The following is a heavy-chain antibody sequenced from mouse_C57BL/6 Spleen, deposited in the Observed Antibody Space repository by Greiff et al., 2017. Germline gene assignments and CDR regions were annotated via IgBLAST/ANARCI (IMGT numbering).Heavy chain of an antibody. CDR2: IYPGDGDT. D-gene: IGHD3-2*02. CDR1: GYAFSSYW. V-gene: IGHV1-80*01. J-gene: IGHJ4*01. CDR3: ARRGIRGDAMDY. Sequence: QVQLQQSGAELVKPGASVKISCKASGYAFSSYWMNWVKQRPGKGLEWIGQIYPGDGDTNYNGKFKGKATLTADKSSSTAYMQLSSLTSEDSAVYFCARRGIRGDAMDYWGQGTSVTVSS.